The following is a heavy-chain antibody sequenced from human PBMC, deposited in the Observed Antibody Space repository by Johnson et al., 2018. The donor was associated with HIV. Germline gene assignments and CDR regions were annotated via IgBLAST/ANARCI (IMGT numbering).Heavy chain of an antibody. V-gene: IGHV3-30*04. Sequence: QVQLVESGGGVVQPGRSLRLSCAASGFTFSTYALHWVRQAPGKGLEWVAVILYDGSNKYYADSVKGRFTISKEYSRNTLFLHMNSLRADDTAVYYCAIGRGEFPLHAFDIWGQGTMVTVSS. CDR2: ILYDGSNK. CDR1: GFTFSTYA. CDR3: AIGRGEFPLHAFDI. D-gene: IGHD3-10*01. J-gene: IGHJ3*02.